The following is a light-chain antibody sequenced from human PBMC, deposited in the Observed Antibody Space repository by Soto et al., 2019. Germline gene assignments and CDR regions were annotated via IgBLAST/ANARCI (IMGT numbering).Light chain of an antibody. J-gene: IGKJ5*01. V-gene: IGKV3-11*01. CDR3: QQRSSWPLT. Sequence: EIVLTQSPDTLSLSPGERATLSCRASQSVSSYLGWYQQKPGQAPRLLIYGVSNRATGTPARFSGSGSGTDFTLTISSLEPEDFAVYFCQQRSSWPLTFGQGTRLEIK. CDR2: GVS. CDR1: QSVSSY.